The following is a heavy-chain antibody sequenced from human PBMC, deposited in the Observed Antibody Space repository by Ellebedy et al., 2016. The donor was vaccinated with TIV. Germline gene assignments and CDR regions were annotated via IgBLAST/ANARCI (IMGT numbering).Heavy chain of an antibody. V-gene: IGHV1-18*01. CDR1: GYTFTSYG. CDR2: ISAYNSHT. CDR3: ARDGYYYDSSSYFLDY. D-gene: IGHD3-22*01. J-gene: IGHJ4*03. Sequence: ASVKVSCKASGYTFTSYGISWVRQAPGQGLEWMGWISAYNSHTNYAQKFQGRVTMTTDTSTSTAYMELRSLRPDDTAIYYCARDGYYYDSSSYFLDYWGQGTTVTVSS.